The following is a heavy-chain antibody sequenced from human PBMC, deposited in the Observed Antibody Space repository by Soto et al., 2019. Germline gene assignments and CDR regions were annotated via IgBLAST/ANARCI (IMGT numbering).Heavy chain of an antibody. V-gene: IGHV4-31*03. Sequence: QVQLQESGPGPVKPSQTLSLSCPVFGGSISSGGYYWSWIRQHPGKGLEWIGYIYYSGSTYYKPSVKSRVTISVDTSKNQFSLKLSSVTAADTAVYYCARVLSQWLVFDYWGQGTLVTVSS. D-gene: IGHD6-19*01. J-gene: IGHJ4*02. CDR3: ARVLSQWLVFDY. CDR2: IYYSGST. CDR1: GGSISSGGYY.